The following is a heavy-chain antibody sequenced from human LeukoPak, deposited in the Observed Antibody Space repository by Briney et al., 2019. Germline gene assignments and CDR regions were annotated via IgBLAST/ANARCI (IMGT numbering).Heavy chain of an antibody. J-gene: IGHJ5*02. V-gene: IGHV4-39*07. CDR3: ARDYPRFDP. CDR1: GGSISSSSYY. CDR2: IYYSGST. Sequence: PSETLSLTCTVSGGSISSSSYYWGWIRQPPGKGLEWIGSIYYSGSTYYNPSLKSRVTISVDTSKNQFSLKLSSVTAADTAVYYCARDYPRFDPWGQGTLVTVSS.